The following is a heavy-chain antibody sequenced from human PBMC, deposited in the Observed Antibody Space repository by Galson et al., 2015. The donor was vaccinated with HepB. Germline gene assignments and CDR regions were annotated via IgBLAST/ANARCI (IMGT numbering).Heavy chain of an antibody. CDR1: GYTFISYE. J-gene: IGHJ4*02. D-gene: IGHD4-23*01. CDR3: ARDHDYGGSFDY. V-gene: IGHV1-46*01. Sequence: SVKVSCKASGYTFISYEMHWVRQAPGQGLEWMGVVNPSGGSTTYAQKFQGRFTISRDNSKNTVYLQMGSLRVEDMAIYYCARDHDYGGSFDYWGQGTLVTVSS. CDR2: VNPSGGST.